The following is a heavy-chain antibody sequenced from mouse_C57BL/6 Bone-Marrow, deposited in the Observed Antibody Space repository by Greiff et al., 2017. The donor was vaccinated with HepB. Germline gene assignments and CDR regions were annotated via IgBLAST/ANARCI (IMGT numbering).Heavy chain of an antibody. Sequence: VKLQESGPGLVKPSQSLFLTCSITGFPITSGYYWIWIRQSPGKPLEWMGYITHSGETFYNPSLQSPISITRETSKNQFFLQLNSVTTEDTAMYYCAGDSDSSGGLAYWGQGTLVTVSA. CDR2: ITHSGET. CDR1: GFPITSGYY. V-gene: IGHV12-3*01. CDR3: AGDSDSSGGLAY. J-gene: IGHJ3*01. D-gene: IGHD3-2*02.